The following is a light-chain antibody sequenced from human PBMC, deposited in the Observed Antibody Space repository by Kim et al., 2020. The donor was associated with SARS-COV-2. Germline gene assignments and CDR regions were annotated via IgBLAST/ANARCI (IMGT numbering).Light chain of an antibody. V-gene: IGLV3-1*01. CDR1: KLGDKY. CDR2: EDS. J-gene: IGLJ3*02. Sequence: VSPGQTASIPCAGDKLGDKYTCWYQQKPGQSPVLVIYEDSKRPSGIPERFSGSNSGNTATLTISGTQAMDEADYYCQAWASSTGVFGGGTQLTVL. CDR3: QAWASSTGV.